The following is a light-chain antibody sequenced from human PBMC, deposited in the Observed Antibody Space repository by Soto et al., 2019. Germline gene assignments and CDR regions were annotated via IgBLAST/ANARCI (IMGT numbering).Light chain of an antibody. Sequence: EIVMAQSPATLSVAAGERATLSCRASQSVSGNLAWYQQKPGQAPRLLIYGASTRATGIPARFSGSGSGTDFTLTNSSLQSEDFAVYYCQQYNNWPPAFGQGTKVEIK. CDR1: QSVSGN. CDR2: GAS. J-gene: IGKJ1*01. CDR3: QQYNNWPPA. V-gene: IGKV3-15*01.